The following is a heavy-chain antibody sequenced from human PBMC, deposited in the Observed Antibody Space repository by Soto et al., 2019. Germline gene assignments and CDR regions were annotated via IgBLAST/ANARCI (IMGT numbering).Heavy chain of an antibody. V-gene: IGHV3-23*01. CDR1: GFTFSSYA. CDR3: AKNHHRGGYFDL. J-gene: IGHJ2*01. D-gene: IGHD4-17*01. Sequence: EVQLLESGGGLVQPGGSLRLSCAASGFTFSSYAMSWVRQAPGKGLEWVSAISGSGGSTYYADSVKGRFTISRDNSKNTPYLQMNSLRAEDTAVYYCAKNHHRGGYFDLWGRGTLVTVSS. CDR2: ISGSGGST.